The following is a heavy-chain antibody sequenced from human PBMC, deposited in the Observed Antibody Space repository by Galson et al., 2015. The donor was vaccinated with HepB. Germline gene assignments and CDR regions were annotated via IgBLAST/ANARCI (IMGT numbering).Heavy chain of an antibody. Sequence: SLRLSCAASGFTFSDYYMSWIRQAPGKGLEWVSYISSSSSYTNYADSVKGRFTISRDNAKNSLYLQMNSLRAEDTAVYYCARVTYSSGWYEGYYFDYWGQGTLVTVSS. J-gene: IGHJ4*02. CDR2: ISSSSSYT. CDR3: ARVTYSSGWYEGYYFDY. D-gene: IGHD6-19*01. V-gene: IGHV3-11*06. CDR1: GFTFSDYY.